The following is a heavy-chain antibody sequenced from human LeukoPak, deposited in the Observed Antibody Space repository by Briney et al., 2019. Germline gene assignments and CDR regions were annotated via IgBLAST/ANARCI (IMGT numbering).Heavy chain of an antibody. CDR2: ISSSSSYI. J-gene: IGHJ4*02. D-gene: IGHD6-19*01. CDR1: GFTFSSYS. Sequence: RAGGSLRLSCAASGFTFSSYSMNWVRQAPGKGLEWVSSISSSSSYIYYADSVKGRFTISRDNAKNSLYLQMNSLRAEDTAVYYCARGVLRGKQWLVPPFDYWGQGTLVTVSS. CDR3: ARGVLRGKQWLVPPFDY. V-gene: IGHV3-21*01.